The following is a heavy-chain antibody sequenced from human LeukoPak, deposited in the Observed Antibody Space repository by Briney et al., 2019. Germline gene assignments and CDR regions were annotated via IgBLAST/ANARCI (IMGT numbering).Heavy chain of an antibody. CDR3: SSGNSHAFDI. D-gene: IGHD4-23*01. V-gene: IGHV3-74*01. CDR2: INSDGSST. CDR1: GFTLRSYW. Sequence: GGSLRLSCAASGFTLRSYWMHWVRPAPGKGLVWVSRINSDGSSTSYADSVKSRFTISRDNAKNTLYLQMNNLRAEDTAVYYCSSGNSHAFDIWGQGTMVTVSS. J-gene: IGHJ3*02.